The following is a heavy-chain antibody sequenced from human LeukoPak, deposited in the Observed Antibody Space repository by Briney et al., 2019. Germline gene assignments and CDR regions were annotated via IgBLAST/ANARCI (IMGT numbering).Heavy chain of an antibody. CDR2: MNPNSGNT. V-gene: IGHV1-8*01. Sequence: ASVKVSCKASGYTFTSYDINWVRQATGQGLEWMGSMNPNSGNTGYAQKFQGRVTMTRNTSISTAYMELSSLRSEDTAVYYCAIVDESIKDYWGQGTLVTVSS. J-gene: IGHJ4*02. D-gene: IGHD3/OR15-3a*01. CDR3: AIVDESIKDY. CDR1: GYTFTSYD.